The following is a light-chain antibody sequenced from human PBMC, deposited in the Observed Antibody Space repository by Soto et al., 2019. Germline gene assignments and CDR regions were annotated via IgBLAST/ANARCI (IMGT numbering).Light chain of an antibody. CDR2: LGS. Sequence: DIVLTQSPLSLPVTPGESASISCKASQRLLLSSGNHYLDWYLQKPGQSPQLLIYLGSTRASGVPDRFSGSGSGTDFTLKSSTVEAEDVGVYYCAQALQTVTFGGGTKVDIK. CDR3: AQALQTVT. CDR1: QRLLLSSGNHY. V-gene: IGKV2-28*01. J-gene: IGKJ4*01.